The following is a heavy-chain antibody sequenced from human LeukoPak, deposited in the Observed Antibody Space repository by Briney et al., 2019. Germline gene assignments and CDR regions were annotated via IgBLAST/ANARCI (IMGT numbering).Heavy chain of an antibody. CDR3: VPVAVAGTGVSI. V-gene: IGHV4-34*01. D-gene: IGHD6-19*01. CDR2: INHSGST. Sequence: SETLSLTCAVYGGSFSGYYWSWIRQPPGKGLEWIGEINHSGSTNYNPSLKGRVTISVDTSKNQFSLKLSSVTAADTAVYYCVPVAVAGTGVSIWGQGTMVTVSS. J-gene: IGHJ3*02. CDR1: GGSFSGYY.